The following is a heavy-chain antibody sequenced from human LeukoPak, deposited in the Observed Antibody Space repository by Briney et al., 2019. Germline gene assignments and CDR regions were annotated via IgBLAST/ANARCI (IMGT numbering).Heavy chain of an antibody. Sequence: ASVKVSCKASGYTFTSYGISWVRQAPGQGLEWMGWISAYNGNTNYAQKLQGRVTMTTDTSTSTAYMELRSLRSDDTAVYYCARAKSSGWYYYYYYYYMDVWGKGTTVTVS. D-gene: IGHD6-19*01. V-gene: IGHV1-18*01. CDR3: ARAKSSGWYYYYYYYYMDV. CDR1: GYTFTSYG. J-gene: IGHJ6*03. CDR2: ISAYNGNT.